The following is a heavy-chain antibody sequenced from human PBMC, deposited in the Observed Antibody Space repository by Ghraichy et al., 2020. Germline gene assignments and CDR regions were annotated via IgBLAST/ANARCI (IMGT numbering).Heavy chain of an antibody. CDR3: ARRAGSLDY. Sequence: GGSLRLSCAASGFTLSSQWMHWVRQAAGKGLEWVSRINSDGTTTDYADSVRGRFTISRDNAKNTLYLQMSSLRAEDTAVHYCARRAGSLDYWGQGTLVTVSS. V-gene: IGHV3-74*01. CDR2: INSDGTTT. J-gene: IGHJ4*02. CDR1: GFTLSSQW. D-gene: IGHD6-13*01.